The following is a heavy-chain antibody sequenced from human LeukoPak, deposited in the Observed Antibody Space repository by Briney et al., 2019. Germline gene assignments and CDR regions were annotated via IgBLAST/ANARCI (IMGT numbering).Heavy chain of an antibody. CDR1: GGSISSSNYF. Sequence: NPSETLSLTCTVSGGSISSSNYFWGWIRQPPGKGLEWIGSIYYSGSTYYNPSLKSRVTISVDTSKNQFSLNLNSVTAADTAVYYCARLSSSWILDYWGQGTLVTVSS. CDR2: IYYSGST. J-gene: IGHJ4*02. V-gene: IGHV4-39*01. CDR3: ARLSSSWILDY. D-gene: IGHD6-13*01.